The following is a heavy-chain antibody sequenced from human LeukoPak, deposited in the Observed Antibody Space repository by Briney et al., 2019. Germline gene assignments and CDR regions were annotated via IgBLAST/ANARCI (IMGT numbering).Heavy chain of an antibody. Sequence: SQTLSPTSAISGDTVSSNSVTWNWIRQSPSRGLEWLGRTYYRPTWYNDYAVSVRGRITVNPDTSKNQFSLHLNSVTPEDTAVYYCARRLTQYDCFDPWGQGILVTVSS. D-gene: IGHD2-2*01. CDR3: ARRLTQYDCFDP. CDR1: GDTVSSNSVT. V-gene: IGHV6-1*01. J-gene: IGHJ5*02. CDR2: TYYRPTWYN.